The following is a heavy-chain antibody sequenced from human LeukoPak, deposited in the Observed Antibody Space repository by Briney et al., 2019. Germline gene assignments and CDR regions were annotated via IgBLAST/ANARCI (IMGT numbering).Heavy chain of an antibody. Sequence: GGSLRLSCSASGFTFSDHYMDWVRQAPGKGLEWVGRARNKANSYTTEYAASVKGRFTISRDDSENSLYLQMNSLKTEDTAVYYCARVRYCSSTTCRGAFDIWGQGTMVTVSS. D-gene: IGHD2-2*01. CDR1: GFTFSDHY. J-gene: IGHJ3*02. CDR2: ARNKANSYTT. CDR3: ARVRYCSSTTCRGAFDI. V-gene: IGHV3-72*01.